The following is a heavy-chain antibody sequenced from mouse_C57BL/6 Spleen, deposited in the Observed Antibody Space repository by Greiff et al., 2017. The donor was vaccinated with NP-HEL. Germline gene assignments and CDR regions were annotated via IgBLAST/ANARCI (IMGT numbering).Heavy chain of an antibody. V-gene: IGHV1-22*01. J-gene: IGHJ3*01. D-gene: IGHD2-2*01. CDR1: GYTFTDYN. Sequence: VQLQQSGPELVKPGASVKMSCKASGYTFTDYNMHWVKQSHGKSLEWIGYINPNNGGTSYNQKFKGKATLPVTKYSSTAYLLHLSLTSEDSAVYCCARKGRYYGYDVWFAYWGQGTLVTVAA. CDR3: ARKGRYYGYDVWFAY. CDR2: INPNNGGT.